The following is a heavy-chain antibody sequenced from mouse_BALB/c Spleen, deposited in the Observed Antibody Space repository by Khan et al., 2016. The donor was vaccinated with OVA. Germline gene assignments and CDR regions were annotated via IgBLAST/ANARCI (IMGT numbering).Heavy chain of an antibody. Sequence: QVQLKQSGAELVRPGVSVKLSCKASGYSFSSFWLNWVKQRPGQGLAWIGMIHPSDSEIRLNQRFKDKATLTVAKSSSTAYMQLSSPTSEDSSVYSCAKWIDSGNSYVMDYWGQGTSVTVSS. CDR2: IHPSDSEI. D-gene: IGHD2-1*01. CDR1: GYSFSSFW. J-gene: IGHJ4*01. CDR3: AKWIDSGNSYVMDY. V-gene: IGHV1-74*01.